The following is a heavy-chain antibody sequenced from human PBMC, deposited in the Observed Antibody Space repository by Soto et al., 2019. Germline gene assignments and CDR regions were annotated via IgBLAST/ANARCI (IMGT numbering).Heavy chain of an antibody. V-gene: IGHV3-30*18. Sequence: LRLSCAASGFTFSSYGMHWVRQAPGKGLEWVAVISYDGSNKYYADSVKGRFTISRDNSKNTLYLQMNSLRAEDTAVYYCAKDRVILNWNYVSGMDVWGQGTTVTVSS. CDR3: AKDRVILNWNYVSGMDV. J-gene: IGHJ6*02. D-gene: IGHD1-7*01. CDR1: GFTFSSYG. CDR2: ISYDGSNK.